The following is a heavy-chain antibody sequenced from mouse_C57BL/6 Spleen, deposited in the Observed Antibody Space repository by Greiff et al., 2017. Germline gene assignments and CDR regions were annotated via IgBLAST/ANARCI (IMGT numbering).Heavy chain of an antibody. J-gene: IGHJ2*01. V-gene: IGHV1-59*01. CDR3: ARFADYSSSCLSYRDY. CDR2: IDPSDSYT. CDR1: GYTFTSYW. D-gene: IGHD1-1*01. Sequence: VPLQQPGAELVRPGTSVKLSCKASGYTFTSYWMHWVKQRPGQGLEWIGVIDPSDSYTNYNQKFKGKATLTVDTSSSTAYMQLSSLTSEDSAVYYCARFADYSSSCLSYRDYRGQGTTLTGSS.